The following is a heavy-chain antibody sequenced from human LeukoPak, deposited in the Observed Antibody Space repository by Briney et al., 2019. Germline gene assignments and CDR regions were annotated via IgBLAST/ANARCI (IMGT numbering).Heavy chain of an antibody. V-gene: IGHV3-33*08. J-gene: IGHJ3*02. CDR2: IWSDGNNK. CDR3: VRERGPYDAFDI. CDR1: GFTFSSYS. Sequence: GGSPRLSCAASGFTFSSYSMSWVRQAPGKGLEWVSVIWSDGNNKFYVDSVKGRFTIFRDNSKNTLDLQLNSLRAEDTAMYYCVRERGPYDAFDIWGQGTMVTVSS.